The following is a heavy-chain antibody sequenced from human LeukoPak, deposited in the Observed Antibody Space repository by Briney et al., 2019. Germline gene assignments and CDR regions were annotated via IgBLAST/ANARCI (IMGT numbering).Heavy chain of an antibody. V-gene: IGHV3-49*04. J-gene: IGHJ4*02. CDR1: GFTFGDYA. D-gene: IGHD3-9*01. CDR3: TSKIEYYDILTGYYGGSAFDY. CDR2: IRSKAYGGTT. Sequence: GGSLRLSCTASGFTFGDYAMSWVRQAPGKGLEWVGFIRSKAYGGTTEYAASVKGRFTISRDDSKSITYLQMNSLKTEDTAVYYCTSKIEYYDILTGYYGGSAFDYWGQGTLVTVSS.